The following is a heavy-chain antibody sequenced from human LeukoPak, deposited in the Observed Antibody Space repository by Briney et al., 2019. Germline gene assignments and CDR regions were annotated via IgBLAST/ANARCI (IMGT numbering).Heavy chain of an antibody. CDR3: ARIGAGDLYYYYYYGMDV. CDR2: IYHSGST. Sequence: PSETLSLTCTVSGGSISSGYYWGWIRQPPGKGLEWIGSIYHSGSTYYNPSLKSRVTISVDTSKNQFSLKLSSVTAADTAVYYCARIGAGDLYYYYYYGMDVWGQGTTVTVSS. V-gene: IGHV4-38-2*02. D-gene: IGHD7-27*01. CDR1: GGSISSGYY. J-gene: IGHJ6*02.